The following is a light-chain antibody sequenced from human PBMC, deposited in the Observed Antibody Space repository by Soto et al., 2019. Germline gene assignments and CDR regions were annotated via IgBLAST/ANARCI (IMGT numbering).Light chain of an antibody. CDR1: SSDVGGYNY. Sequence: QPASVSGSPGQSITISCTGTSSDVGGYNYVSWYQQHPGKAPKLIIYDVSNRPSGVSNRFSGSKSGSTASLTISGLQAEDEADYYCSSYTSSSTRVFGGGTKVTVL. CDR2: DVS. J-gene: IGLJ3*02. V-gene: IGLV2-14*01. CDR3: SSYTSSSTRV.